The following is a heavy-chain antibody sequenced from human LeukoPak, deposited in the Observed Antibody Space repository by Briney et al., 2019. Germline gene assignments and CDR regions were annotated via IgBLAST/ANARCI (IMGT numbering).Heavy chain of an antibody. CDR3: ARQRGSGCLDY. J-gene: IGHJ4*02. D-gene: IGHD6-19*01. CDR1: GFTFSSYS. V-gene: IGHV3-48*04. Sequence: LAGGSLRLSCAASGFTFSSYSMNWVRQAPGKGLEWVSYISSSSSTIYYADSVKGRFTISRDNAKNSLSLQMNSLRAEDTAVYYCARQRGSGCLDYWGQGTLVTVSS. CDR2: ISSSSSTI.